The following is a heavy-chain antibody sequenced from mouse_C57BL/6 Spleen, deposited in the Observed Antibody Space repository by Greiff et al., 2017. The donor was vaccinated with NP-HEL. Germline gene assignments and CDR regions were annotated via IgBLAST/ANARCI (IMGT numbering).Heavy chain of an antibody. D-gene: IGHD1-1*01. V-gene: IGHV5-15*01. J-gene: IGHJ1*03. CDR2: ISNLAFSI. CDR3: ARRVYYGSSYWYFDV. CDR1: GFTFSDYG. Sequence: EVQLVESGGGLVQPGGSLKLSCAASGFTFSDYGMAWVRQAPRKGPEWVAFISNLAFSIYYAATVTGRFTISRENAKNTLYLEMSSLRSEDTAMYYCARRVYYGSSYWYFDVWGTGTTVTVSS.